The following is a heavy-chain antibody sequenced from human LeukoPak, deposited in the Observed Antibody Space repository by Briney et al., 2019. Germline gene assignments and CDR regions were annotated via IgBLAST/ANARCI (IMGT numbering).Heavy chain of an antibody. CDR3: ARDKPRGTSIFGVVTPWGYYYYYYMDV. CDR1: GFTLSSYS. CDR2: ISSSSSYI. J-gene: IGHJ6*03. V-gene: IGHV3-21*01. Sequence: GGSLRLSCAAPGFTLSSYSMNWVRQAPGKGLEWVSSISSSSSYIYYADSVKGRFTISRDNAKNSLYLQMNSLRVVDTAVYYCARDKPRGTSIFGVVTPWGYYYYYYMDVWGKGTTVTVSS. D-gene: IGHD3-3*01.